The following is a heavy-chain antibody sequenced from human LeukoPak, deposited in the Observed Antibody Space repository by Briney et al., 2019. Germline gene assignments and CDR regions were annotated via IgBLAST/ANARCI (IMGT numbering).Heavy chain of an antibody. V-gene: IGHV4-4*09. Sequence: SETLSLTCTVSGSSISSYYWSWIRQPPGKGLEWIGYIYTSGSTNYNPSLKSRVTISVDTSKNQFSLKLSSVTAADTAVYYCARAYRGYSFDYYYYYMDVWGKGTTVTVSS. J-gene: IGHJ6*03. CDR2: IYTSGST. D-gene: IGHD5-18*01. CDR3: ARAYRGYSFDYYYYYMDV. CDR1: GSSISSYY.